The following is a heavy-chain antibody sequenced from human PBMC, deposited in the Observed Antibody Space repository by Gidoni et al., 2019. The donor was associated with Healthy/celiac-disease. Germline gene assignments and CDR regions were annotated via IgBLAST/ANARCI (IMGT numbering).Heavy chain of an antibody. D-gene: IGHD2-2*01. Sequence: EVQLVESGGGLVQPGGSLRLSCAASGSTLSSYWMSWVRQAPGKGLEWVANIKQDGSEKYYVDSVKGRFTISRDNAKNSLYLQMNSLRAEDTAVYYCARGNVRYCSSTSCHYILDYWGQGTLVTVSS. V-gene: IGHV3-7*01. CDR3: ARGNVRYCSSTSCHYILDY. CDR2: IKQDGSEK. CDR1: GSTLSSYW. J-gene: IGHJ4*02.